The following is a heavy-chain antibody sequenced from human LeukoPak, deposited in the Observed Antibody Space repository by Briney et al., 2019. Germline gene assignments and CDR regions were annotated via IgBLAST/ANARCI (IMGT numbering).Heavy chain of an antibody. Sequence: SETLSLTCTVSGGSISSYYWSWIRQPPGKGLEWIGYIYYSGSTNYNPSLKSRVTISVDTSKNQFSLKLSSVTAADTAVYYCARGYSDAFDIWGQGTMVTVSS. V-gene: IGHV4-59*01. D-gene: IGHD2-21*01. CDR3: ARGYSDAFDI. CDR2: IYYSGST. CDR1: GGSISSYY. J-gene: IGHJ3*02.